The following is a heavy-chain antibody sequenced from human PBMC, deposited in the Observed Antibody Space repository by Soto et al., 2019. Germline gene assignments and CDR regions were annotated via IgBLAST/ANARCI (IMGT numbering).Heavy chain of an antibody. CDR2: IKQDGSEK. J-gene: IGHJ5*02. Sequence: GGSLRLSCVVSGNTFTSYWMTWVRQAPGKGLEWVAKIKQDGSEKYYVDSVKGRFTISRDNAKNSAYLQMNSLRAEDTAVYYCARDLEWDIVVVPAAFLFDPWGQGTLVTVSS. CDR1: GNTFTSYW. V-gene: IGHV3-7*01. D-gene: IGHD2-2*01. CDR3: ARDLEWDIVVVPAAFLFDP.